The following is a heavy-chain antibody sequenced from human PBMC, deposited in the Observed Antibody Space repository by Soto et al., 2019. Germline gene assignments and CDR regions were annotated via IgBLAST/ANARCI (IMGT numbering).Heavy chain of an antibody. CDR3: ARAGDSSGWYDNNWFDP. CDR1: GGSISSGGYY. J-gene: IGHJ5*02. Sequence: SETLSLTCTVSGGSISSGGYYWSWIRQHPGKGLEWIGYIYYSGSTYYNPSLKSRVTISVDTSKNQFSLKLSSVTAADTAVYYCARAGDSSGWYDNNWFDPWGQGTLVTVSS. CDR2: IYYSGST. D-gene: IGHD6-19*01. V-gene: IGHV4-31*03.